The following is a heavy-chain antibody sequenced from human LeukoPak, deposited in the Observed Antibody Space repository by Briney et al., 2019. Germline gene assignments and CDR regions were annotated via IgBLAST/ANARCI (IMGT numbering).Heavy chain of an antibody. CDR3: ARCPKQQLGRWFDP. D-gene: IGHD6-13*01. Sequence: ASVKVSCKASGYTFTGYYMHWVRQPPGQGLEGMGWINPNSGGTNYAQKFQGRVTITRDTSISTADMELSRLRPDDTAVYYCARCPKQQLGRWFDPGGQGTLVTVPS. J-gene: IGHJ5*02. CDR1: GYTFTGYY. V-gene: IGHV1-2*02. CDR2: INPNSGGT.